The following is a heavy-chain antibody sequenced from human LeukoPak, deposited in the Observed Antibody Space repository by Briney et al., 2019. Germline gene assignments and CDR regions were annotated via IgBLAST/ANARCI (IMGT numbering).Heavy chain of an antibody. CDR3: ARQRGSYGFWGAFDI. D-gene: IGHD5-18*01. Sequence: GESLQISCKGSGYSFTSYWIGWVRQMPGKGLEWMGIIYPGDSDTRYSPSFQGQVTISADKSISTAYLQWSSLKASDTAMYYCARQRGSYGFWGAFDIWGQGTMVTVSS. V-gene: IGHV5-51*01. J-gene: IGHJ3*02. CDR2: IYPGDSDT. CDR1: GYSFTSYW.